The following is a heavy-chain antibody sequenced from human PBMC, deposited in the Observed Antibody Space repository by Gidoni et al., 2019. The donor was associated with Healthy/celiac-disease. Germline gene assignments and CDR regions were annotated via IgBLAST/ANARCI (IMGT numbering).Heavy chain of an antibody. CDR1: GYTFTSYG. CDR2: ISAYNGNT. CDR3: ARVGCSSTSCSIPQYYYYMDV. D-gene: IGHD2-2*01. V-gene: IGHV1-18*01. Sequence: QVQLVQSGAEVKKPGASVKVSCKASGYTFTSYGISWVRQAPGQGLEWMGWISAYNGNTNYAQKLQGRVTMTTDTSTSTAYMELRSLRSDDTAVYYCARVGCSSTSCSIPQYYYYMDVWGKGTTVTVSS. J-gene: IGHJ6*03.